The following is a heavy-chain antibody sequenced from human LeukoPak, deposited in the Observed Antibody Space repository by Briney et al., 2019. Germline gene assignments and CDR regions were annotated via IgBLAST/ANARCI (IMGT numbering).Heavy chain of an antibody. Sequence: GGSLRLSCAASGFTLRRHDMSWVGEAAGKQREGCSGMSGCCGRTFYADPVKGRFTIICVNSYNTLYLQVHSLRAAAKAAYYCGTGQRGYSSGWSDYWGQGTLVTVSS. CDR2: MSGCCGRT. CDR1: GFTLRRHD. J-gene: IGHJ4*02. D-gene: IGHD6-19*01. CDR3: GTGQRGYSSGWSDY. V-gene: IGHV3-23*01.